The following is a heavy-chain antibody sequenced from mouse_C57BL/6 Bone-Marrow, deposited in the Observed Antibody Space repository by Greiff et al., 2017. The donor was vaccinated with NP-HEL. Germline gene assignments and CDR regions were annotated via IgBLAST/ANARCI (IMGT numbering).Heavy chain of an antibody. CDR1: GYSFTDYN. V-gene: IGHV1-39*01. Sequence: VHVKQSGPELVKPGASVKISCKASGYSFTDYNMNWVKQSNGKSLEWIGVINPNYGTTSYNQKFKGKATLTVDQSSSTAYMQFNSLTSEDSAVYYCARRTLSTPFDYWGQGTTLTVSS. CDR2: INPNYGTT. D-gene: IGHD5-1*01. J-gene: IGHJ2*01. CDR3: ARRTLSTPFDY.